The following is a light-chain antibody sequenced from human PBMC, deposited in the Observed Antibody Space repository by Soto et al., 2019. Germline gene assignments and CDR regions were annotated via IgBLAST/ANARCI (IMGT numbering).Light chain of an antibody. CDR2: SNN. CDR1: SSNIGSNT. V-gene: IGLV1-44*01. Sequence: QSVRTQPPSASGTPGQRVTISCSGSSSNIGSNTVNWYQQLLGTAPKLLIYSNNQRPSGVPDRFSGSKSGTSASLAISGLQSEDEADYYCAAWDDSLNGLYVFGTGTKVTVL. CDR3: AAWDDSLNGLYV. J-gene: IGLJ1*01.